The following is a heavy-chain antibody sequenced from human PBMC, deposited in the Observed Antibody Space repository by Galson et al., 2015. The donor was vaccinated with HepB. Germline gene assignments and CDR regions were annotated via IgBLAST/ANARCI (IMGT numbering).Heavy chain of an antibody. J-gene: IGHJ4*02. CDR3: ASTVTAPSPPPFDY. Sequence: LSLTCTVSGGSISSYYWSWIRQPPGKGLEWIGYIYYSGSTNYNPSLKSRVTISVDTSKNQFSLKLSSVTAADTAVYYCASTVTAPSPPPFDYWGQGTLVTVSS. V-gene: IGHV4-59*08. D-gene: IGHD2-21*02. CDR1: GGSISSYY. CDR2: IYYSGST.